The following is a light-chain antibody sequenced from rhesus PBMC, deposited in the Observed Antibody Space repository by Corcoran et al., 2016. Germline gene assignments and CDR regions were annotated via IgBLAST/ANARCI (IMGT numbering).Light chain of an antibody. V-gene: IGLV2S7*01. CDR1: SSDVGDYTY. J-gene: IGLJ1*01. CDR3: CSYTTSSTYI. CDR2: GVT. Sequence: QGAPTQLPSVSGSPGQSVTISCTGTSSDVGDYTYISWYQQHPGKAPKLLIYGVTKRPSGVSDRFSGSKSGNTASLTISGLQAEDEADYYCCSYTTSSTYIFGPWTRLTVL.